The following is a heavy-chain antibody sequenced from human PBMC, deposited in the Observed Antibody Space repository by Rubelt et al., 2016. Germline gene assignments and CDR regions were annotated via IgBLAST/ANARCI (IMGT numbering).Heavy chain of an antibody. V-gene: IGHV3-7*01. J-gene: IGHJ6*02. CDR3: ARTNAMNG. CDR2: IKYDGRVT. Sequence: VQLVESGGGVVQPGRSLRLSCAASGFTFSSYAMHWVRQAPGKGLEWVASIKYDGRVTFYVESVKGRFTISRDDAKNSLYLQMNSLRAEDTAVYYCARTNAMNGWGQGTTVTVSS. CDR1: GFTFSSYA.